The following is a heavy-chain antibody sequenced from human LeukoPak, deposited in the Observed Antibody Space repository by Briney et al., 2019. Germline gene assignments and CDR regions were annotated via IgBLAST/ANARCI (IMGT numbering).Heavy chain of an antibody. Sequence: SSETLSLTCAVYGGSFSGYYWSWIRQPPGKGLEWIGEINHSGSTNYNPSLKSRVTISVDTSKNQFSLKLSSVTAADTAVYYCARSDILTGYQFDYWGQGTLVTVSS. CDR3: ARSDILTGYQFDY. J-gene: IGHJ4*02. D-gene: IGHD3-9*01. V-gene: IGHV4-34*01. CDR2: INHSGST. CDR1: GGSFSGYY.